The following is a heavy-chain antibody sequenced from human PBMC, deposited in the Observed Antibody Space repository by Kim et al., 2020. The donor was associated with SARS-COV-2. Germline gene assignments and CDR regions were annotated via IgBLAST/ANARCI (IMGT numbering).Heavy chain of an antibody. D-gene: IGHD3-22*01. CDR3: ARALGDSSGYQTDDAFDI. Sequence: SETLSLTCTVSGGSISSYYWSWIRQPPGKGLEWIGYFYYSGSTNYNPSLKSRVTISVDTSKNQFSLKLSSVTAADTAVYYCARALGDSSGYQTDDAFDIWGQGTMVTVSS. J-gene: IGHJ3*02. CDR1: GGSISSYY. CDR2: FYYSGST. V-gene: IGHV4-59*01.